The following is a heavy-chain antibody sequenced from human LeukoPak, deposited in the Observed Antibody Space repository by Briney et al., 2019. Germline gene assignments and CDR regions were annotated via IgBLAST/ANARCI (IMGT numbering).Heavy chain of an antibody. J-gene: IGHJ5*02. CDR3: ARDPHSSGWQNWFDP. CDR1: GDSISSYY. CDR2: IFYSRTT. D-gene: IGHD6-25*01. V-gene: IGHV4-59*01. Sequence: SETLSLTCTVSGDSISSYYWSWIRQPPGKGLEWIGYIFYSRTTNYNPSLKSRVTISVVMSKNQFSLRLSSVTAADTAVYYCARDPHSSGWQNWFDPWGQGTLVTVSS.